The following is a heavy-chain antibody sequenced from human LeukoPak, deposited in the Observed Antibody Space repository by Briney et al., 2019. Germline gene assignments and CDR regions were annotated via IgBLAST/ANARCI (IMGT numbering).Heavy chain of an antibody. V-gene: IGHV3-53*01. CDR1: GITVSSNY. D-gene: IGHD5-12*01. CDR2: VASDGST. CDR3: AKATVGGYED. J-gene: IGHJ4*02. Sequence: PGGSLRLSCAASGITVSSNYMSWVRQAPGKGLEWVSVVASDGSTKYADSVKGRFAISRDNSKNTLYLQMNSLRAEDTGVYYCAKATVGGYEDWGQGTLDTVSS.